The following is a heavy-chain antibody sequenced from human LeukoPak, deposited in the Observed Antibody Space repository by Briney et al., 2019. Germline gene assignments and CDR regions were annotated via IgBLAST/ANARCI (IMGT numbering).Heavy chain of an antibody. J-gene: IGHJ2*01. D-gene: IGHD3-22*01. CDR1: GGSISSSSYY. CDR2: IYYSGRT. Sequence: TPSQTLSLTCTVSGGSISSSSYYWGWIRQPPGKGLEWIGNIYYSGRTYYNPSLKSRVTISVDTPKNQFSLKLSSVTAADTAVYYCARGVTMIVVVIHDWYFDLWGRGTLVTVSS. CDR3: ARGVTMIVVVIHDWYFDL. V-gene: IGHV4-39*01.